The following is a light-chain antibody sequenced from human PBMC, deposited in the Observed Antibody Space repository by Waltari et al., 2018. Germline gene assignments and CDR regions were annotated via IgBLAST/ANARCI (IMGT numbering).Light chain of an antibody. Sequence: DIVMTQSPDSLAVSLGERANINCSSSQSLFYSSNSKNYLAWYQQKPGQSPKLLIYWASTRESGVPDRFSGSGSGTDFTLTISTLQAEDVAVYYCHQYYSLFTFGPGTKVDIK. J-gene: IGKJ3*01. CDR2: WAS. CDR1: QSLFYSSNSKNY. V-gene: IGKV4-1*01. CDR3: HQYYSLFT.